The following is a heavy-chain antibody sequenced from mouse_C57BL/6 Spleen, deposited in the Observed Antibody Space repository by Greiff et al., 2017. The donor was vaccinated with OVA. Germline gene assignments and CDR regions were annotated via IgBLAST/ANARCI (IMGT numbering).Heavy chain of an antibody. CDR2: IDPSDSET. J-gene: IGHJ4*01. CDR1: GYTFTSYW. Sequence: VQLQQSGAELVRPGSSVKLSCKASGYTFTSYWMHWVKQRPIQGLEWIGNIDPSDSETHYNQKFKDKATLTVDKSSSTAYMQLSSLTSEDSAVYYCAREDYYGSRLPMDYWGQGTSVTVSS. CDR3: AREDYYGSRLPMDY. V-gene: IGHV1-52*01. D-gene: IGHD1-1*01.